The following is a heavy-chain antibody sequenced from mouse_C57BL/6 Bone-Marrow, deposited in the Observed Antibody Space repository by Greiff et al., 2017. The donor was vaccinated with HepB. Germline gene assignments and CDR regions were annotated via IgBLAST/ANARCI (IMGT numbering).Heavy chain of an antibody. Sequence: QVQLQQSGAELAKPGASVRLSCKASGYTFTTYWMHWVKQRPGQGLDWIGYINPGSGYTKYNQKFKDKATLTADKSSSTAYMQLNSLTSEDSAVYYCAREGYDYDQDYYAMDYWGQGTSVTVSS. CDR3: AREGYDYDQDYYAMDY. D-gene: IGHD2-4*01. V-gene: IGHV1-7*01. J-gene: IGHJ4*01. CDR1: GYTFTTYW. CDR2: INPGSGYT.